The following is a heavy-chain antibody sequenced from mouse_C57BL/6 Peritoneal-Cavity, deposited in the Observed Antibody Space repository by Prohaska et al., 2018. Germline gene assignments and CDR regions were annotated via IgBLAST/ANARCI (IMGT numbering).Heavy chain of an antibody. CDR1: GIDFSRYW. Sequence: EVKLLQSGGGLVQPGGSLKLSCAASGIDFSRYWMSWVRRAPGKGLEWIGEINPDSSTINYAPSLKDKFIISRDNAKNTLYLQMSKVRSEDTALYYCARRGVTTVVAHWYFDVCGTGTTVTVSS. V-gene: IGHV4-1*01. CDR3: ARRGVTTVVAHWYFDV. CDR2: INPDSSTI. J-gene: IGHJ1*03. D-gene: IGHD1-1*01.